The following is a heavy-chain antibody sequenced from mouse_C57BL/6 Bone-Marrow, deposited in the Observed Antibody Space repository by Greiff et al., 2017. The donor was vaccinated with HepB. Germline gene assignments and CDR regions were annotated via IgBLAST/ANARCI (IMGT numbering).Heavy chain of an antibody. CDR3: ARLREMVTYSYWYFDV. CDR1: EYEFPSHD. D-gene: IGHD2-3*01. CDR2: INSDGGST. Sequence: EVQGVESGGGLVQPGESLKLSCESNEYEFPSHDMSWVRKTPEKRLELVAAINSDGGSTYYPDTMERRFIISRDNTKTTLYLQMSSLRSEDTALYYFARLREMVTYSYWYFDVWGTGTTVTVSS. J-gene: IGHJ1*03. V-gene: IGHV5-2*01.